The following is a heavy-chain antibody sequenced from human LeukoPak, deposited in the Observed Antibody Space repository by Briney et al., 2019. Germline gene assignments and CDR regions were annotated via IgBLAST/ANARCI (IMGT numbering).Heavy chain of an antibody. J-gene: IGHJ3*02. D-gene: IGHD3-22*01. CDR2: IFTGST. Sequence: SETLSLTCTVSSGSISTSNYYWGWVRQPPGKALEWIGNIFTGSTYYSPSLKSRVTISLDTSRNQFSLRLNSVTAADTAVYYCAKSNGYGLIDIWGQGTMVTVSS. V-gene: IGHV4-39*07. CDR3: AKSNGYGLIDI. CDR1: SGSISTSNYY.